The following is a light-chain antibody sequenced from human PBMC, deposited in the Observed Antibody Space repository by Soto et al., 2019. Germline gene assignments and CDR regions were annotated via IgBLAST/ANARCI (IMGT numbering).Light chain of an antibody. Sequence: QSVLTQPPSVSGAPGQRVTISCTGSSSNIGAGYDVHWYQQLPGTAPKLLIYGDNNRPAGVPDRFSGSKSGTSASLAITGLQAEDDADYYCQSYDSSLGAWVFGGGTKVTVL. CDR2: GDN. V-gene: IGLV1-40*01. CDR1: SSNIGAGYD. CDR3: QSYDSSLGAWV. J-gene: IGLJ3*02.